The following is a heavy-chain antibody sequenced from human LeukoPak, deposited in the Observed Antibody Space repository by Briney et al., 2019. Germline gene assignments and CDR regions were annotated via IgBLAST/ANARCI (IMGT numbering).Heavy chain of an antibody. CDR1: RFTFSRYA. CDR2: ISNVGGNK. D-gene: IGHD6-13*01. J-gene: IGHJ6*02. CDR3: ARPIVAVTVYYYYYGMDV. V-gene: IGHV3-30*04. Sequence: GRSLRPSCAPARFTFSRYAMHCVRQAPGKWLGWVAFISNVGGNKFYTDSVKGEVTSSRDNSKNPLYLQMNSLRAEDTAVYYCARPIVAVTVYYYYYGMDVWGQGTTVTVSS.